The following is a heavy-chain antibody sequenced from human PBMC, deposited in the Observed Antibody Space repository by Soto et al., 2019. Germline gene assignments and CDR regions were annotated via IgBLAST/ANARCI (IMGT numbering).Heavy chain of an antibody. D-gene: IGHD3-22*01. J-gene: IGHJ4*02. V-gene: IGHV3-7*04. CDR2: IKQDGSEK. CDR1: ALSSSGQW. Sequence: GASLLVSCAPSALSSSGQWMTPVGQAPGNRLDLVANIKQDGSEKYYVDSVKGRFTISRDNAKNSLFLQMNSLRAEDTAVYYCARWPNYYDSSTYYRKEYFDYWGQGTLVTVSS. CDR3: ARWPNYYDSSTYYRKEYFDY.